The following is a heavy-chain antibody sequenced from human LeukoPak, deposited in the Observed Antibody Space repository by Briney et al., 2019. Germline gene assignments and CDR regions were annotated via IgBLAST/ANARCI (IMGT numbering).Heavy chain of an antibody. CDR3: ARAATWIQLWRDKRYTFDY. V-gene: IGHV3-7*01. J-gene: IGHJ4*02. CDR2: IKQDGSEK. D-gene: IGHD5-18*01. Sequence: HPGGSLRLSCAASGFTFSSYWMSGVRQAPGKGLEWVANIKQDGSEKYYVDSVKGRFTSSRDNAKNSLYLQMNSLRAEDTAVYYCARAATWIQLWRDKRYTFDYWGQGTLVTVSS. CDR1: GFTFSSYW.